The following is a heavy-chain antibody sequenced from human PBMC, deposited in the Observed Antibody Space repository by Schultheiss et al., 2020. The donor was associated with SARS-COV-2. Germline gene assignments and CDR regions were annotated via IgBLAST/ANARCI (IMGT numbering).Heavy chain of an antibody. CDR2: IYYSGST. J-gene: IGHJ6*02. CDR1: GYSISSGYY. Sequence: SETLSLTCAVSGYSISSGYYWGWIRQPPGKGLEWIGYIYYSGSTYYNPSLKSRVTISLDTSKNQFSLKLSSVTAADTAVYYCARTVWSGYTHYYGMDVWGQGTTVTVSS. V-gene: IGHV4-38-2*01. D-gene: IGHD3-3*01. CDR3: ARTVWSGYTHYYGMDV.